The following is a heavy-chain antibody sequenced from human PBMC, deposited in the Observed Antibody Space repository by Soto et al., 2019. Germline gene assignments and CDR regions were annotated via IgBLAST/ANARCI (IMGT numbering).Heavy chain of an antibody. CDR1: GFSLSTSGVG. Sequence: QITLKESGPTLVKPTQTLTLTCTFSGFSLSTSGVGVGWIRQPPGKPLEWLALIYWDDDKRYNPSLKSRLTAIKDTFKIQVVFTMTNMDPVDTATYDCAHSGPGVVEGGYDSHRSLGYYYYYMDVWGKGTTVTVSS. J-gene: IGHJ6*03. V-gene: IGHV2-5*02. CDR2: IYWDDDK. D-gene: IGHD5-12*01. CDR3: AHSGPGVVEGGYDSHRSLGYYYYYMDV.